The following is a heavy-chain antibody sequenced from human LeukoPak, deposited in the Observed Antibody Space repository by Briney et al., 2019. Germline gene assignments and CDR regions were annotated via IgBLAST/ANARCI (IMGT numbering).Heavy chain of an antibody. CDR1: GFTFSSYS. J-gene: IGHJ6*02. CDR2: ISSSSSYI. V-gene: IGHV3-21*01. Sequence: PGGSLRLSCAASGFTFSSYSMNWVRQAPGKGLEWVSSISSSSSYIYYADSVKGRFTISRDNAKNSLYLQMNSLRAEDTAVYYCARDVFRGKDSSGYIPYYYYGMDVWGQGTTVTVSS. D-gene: IGHD3-22*01. CDR3: ARDVFRGKDSSGYIPYYYYGMDV.